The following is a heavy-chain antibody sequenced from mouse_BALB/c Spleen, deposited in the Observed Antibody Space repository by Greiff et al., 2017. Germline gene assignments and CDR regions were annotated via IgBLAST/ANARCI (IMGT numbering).Heavy chain of an antibody. J-gene: IGHJ3*01. CDR2: IYPYNGGT. CDR1: GYTFTDYN. V-gene: IGHV1S29*02. D-gene: IGHD2-4*01. Sequence: EVQLQESGPELVKPGASVKISCKASGYTFTDYNMHWVKQSHGKSLEWIGYIYPYNGGTGYNQKFKSKATLTVDNSSSTAYMELRSLTSEDSAVYYCARSEGLRQGFAYWGQGTLVTVSA. CDR3: ARSEGLRQGFAY.